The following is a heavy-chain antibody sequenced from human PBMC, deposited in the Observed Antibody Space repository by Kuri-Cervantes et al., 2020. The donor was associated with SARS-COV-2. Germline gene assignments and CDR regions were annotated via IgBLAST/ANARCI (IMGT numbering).Heavy chain of an antibody. CDR3: ARDVQSSGWNPDY. V-gene: IGHV3-74*01. J-gene: IGHJ4*02. CDR2: INSDGSST. D-gene: IGHD6-19*01. Sequence: GESLKISCAASGFTFSSYWMHWVRQAPGKGLVWVSRINSDGSSTSYADSVKGRFTISRDNAKNTLYLQMNSLRAEDTAVYYCARDVQSSGWNPDYWGQGTLVTVSS. CDR1: GFTFSSYW.